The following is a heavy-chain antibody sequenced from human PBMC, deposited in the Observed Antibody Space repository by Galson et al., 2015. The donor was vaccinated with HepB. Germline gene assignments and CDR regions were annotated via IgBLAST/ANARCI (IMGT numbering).Heavy chain of an antibody. V-gene: IGHV3-43D*03. D-gene: IGHD6-19*01. CDR3: AKALRVLGQWLVDY. Sequence: SLRLSCAASGFTSDDYAMHWVRQAPGKGLEWVSLISWDGGSTYYADSVKGRFTISRDNSKNSLYLQMNSLRAEDTALYYCAKALRVLGQWLVDYWGQGTLVTVSS. CDR2: ISWDGGST. CDR1: GFTSDDYA. J-gene: IGHJ4*02.